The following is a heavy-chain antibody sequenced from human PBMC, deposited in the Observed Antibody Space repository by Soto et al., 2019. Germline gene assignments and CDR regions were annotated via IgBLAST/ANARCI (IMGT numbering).Heavy chain of an antibody. V-gene: IGHV3-30*03. J-gene: IGHJ4*02. CDR2: ISYDGSNK. D-gene: IGHD4-17*01. CDR1: GFTFSSYG. Sequence: QVQLVESGGGVVQPGRSLRLSCAASGFTFSSYGMHWVRQAPGKGLEWVAVISYDGSNKYYADSVKGRFTISRDNSKNTLYLQMNSLRAEDTAVYYCEGYGDSGNYFDYWGQGTLVTVSS. CDR3: EGYGDSGNYFDY.